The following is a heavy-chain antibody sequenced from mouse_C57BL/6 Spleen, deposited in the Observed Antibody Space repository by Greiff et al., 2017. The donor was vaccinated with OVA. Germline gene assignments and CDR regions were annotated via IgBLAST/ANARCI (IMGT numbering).Heavy chain of an antibody. D-gene: IGHD4-1*01. CDR2: IYPSDSET. V-gene: IGHV1-61*01. J-gene: IGHJ2*01. CDR1: GYTFTSYW. CDR3: ARTGTSDDYFDY. Sequence: QVQLQQSGAELVRPGSSVKLSCKASGYTFTSYWMDWVKQRPGQGLEWIGNIYPSDSETHYNQKFKDKATLTVDKSSSTAYMQLSSLTSEDSAVYYCARTGTSDDYFDYWGKGTTLTVSS.